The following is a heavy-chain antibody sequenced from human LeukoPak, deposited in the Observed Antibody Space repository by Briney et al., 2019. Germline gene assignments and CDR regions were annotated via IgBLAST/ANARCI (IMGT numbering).Heavy chain of an antibody. CDR1: GFTFSSYA. Sequence: GRSLRLSCAASGFTFSSYAMSWVRQAPGKGLEWVSAISGSGGSTYYADSVKVRFTISRDNYKNTLYLQMNSLRDEDTAVYYCAKLGYYGSGSYQYYYYGMDVWGQGTKVTVSS. J-gene: IGHJ6*02. V-gene: IGHV3-23*01. D-gene: IGHD3-10*01. CDR3: AKLGYYGSGSYQYYYYGMDV. CDR2: ISGSGGST.